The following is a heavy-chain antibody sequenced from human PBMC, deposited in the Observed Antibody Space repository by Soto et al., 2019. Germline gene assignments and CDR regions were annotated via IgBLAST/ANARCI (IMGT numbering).Heavy chain of an antibody. V-gene: IGHV3-33*01. J-gene: IGHJ4*02. Sequence: QVQLVESGGGVVQPGRSLRLSCAASGFTFSSYGMHWVRQAPGKGLEWVAVIWYDGSNKYYADSVKGRFTISRDNSKNTLYLQMNSLRAEDTAVYYCARTSRAFDFWGQGTLVTVSS. CDR1: GFTFSSYG. CDR3: ARTSRAFDF. CDR2: IWYDGSNK.